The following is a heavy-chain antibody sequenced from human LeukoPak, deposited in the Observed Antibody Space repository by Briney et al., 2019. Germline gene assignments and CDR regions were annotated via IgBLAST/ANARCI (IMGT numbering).Heavy chain of an antibody. Sequence: GGSLRLSCAASGFTFSSYAMSWVRQAPGKGLEWVSAISGSGGSTYYADSVKGRFTISRDNSKNTLYLQMNSLRAEDTAVYYCVRSSWYISYYYMDVWGKGTTVTVSS. V-gene: IGHV3-23*01. J-gene: IGHJ6*03. CDR2: ISGSGGST. CDR3: VRSSWYISYYYMDV. CDR1: GFTFSSYA. D-gene: IGHD6-13*01.